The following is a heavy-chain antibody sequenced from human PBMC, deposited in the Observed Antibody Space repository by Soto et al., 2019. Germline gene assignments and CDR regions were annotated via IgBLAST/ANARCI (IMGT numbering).Heavy chain of an antibody. D-gene: IGHD2-8*01. J-gene: IGHJ6*02. CDR1: GRSLTTYY. CDR2: AYSSGST. Sequence: PSETLSLTCTVSGRSLTTYYWGWIRPPPKKGLQWNDYAYSSGSTKYNPSPRSRVTMSIDTPKKQFSLHVHSVTAGAAPVSTWAKNGQPPYYYYDLDVWGQGTKVTVSS. V-gene: IGHV4-59*01. CDR3: AKNGQPPYYYYDLDV.